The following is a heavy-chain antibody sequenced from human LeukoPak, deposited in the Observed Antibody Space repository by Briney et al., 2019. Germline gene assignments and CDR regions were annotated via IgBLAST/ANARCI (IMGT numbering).Heavy chain of an antibody. V-gene: IGHV1-18*01. CDR2: ISPYNANR. J-gene: IGHJ5*02. D-gene: IGHD6-19*01. CDR1: GYTFTSYS. Sequence: ASVKVSCKASGYTFTSYSISWVRQAPGQGLEWMGWISPYNANRHYAQNLQGRDTLTTDTATSTAYMELRSLTSDDTAVYYCARAEKWLGTSPGASWGQGTPVTVSS. CDR3: ARAEKWLGTSPGAS.